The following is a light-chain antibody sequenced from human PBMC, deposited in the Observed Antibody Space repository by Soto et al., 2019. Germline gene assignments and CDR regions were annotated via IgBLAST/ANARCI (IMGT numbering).Light chain of an antibody. CDR1: SGHSSYA. J-gene: IGLJ2*01. Sequence: QPVLTQSPSASASLGASVKLTCTLSSGHSSYAIAWHQQPEKGPRYLMKLNSDGSHSKGDGIPDRFSGSSSGAERYLTISSLQSEDEADYYCQTWGTGIVVFGGGTKLTVL. CDR3: QTWGTGIVV. V-gene: IGLV4-69*01. CDR2: LNSDGSH.